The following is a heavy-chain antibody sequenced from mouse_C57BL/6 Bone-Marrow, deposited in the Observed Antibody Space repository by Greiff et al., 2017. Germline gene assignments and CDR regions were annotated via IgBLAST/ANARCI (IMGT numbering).Heavy chain of an antibody. CDR2: IHPSDSDT. Sequence: QVQLKQPGAELVKPGASVKVSCKASGYTFTSYWMHWVKQRPGQGLEWIGRIHPSDSDTNYNQKFKGKATLTVDKSSSTAYMQLSSLTSEDSAVYYCAIWEIDGYFDYWGQGTTLTVSS. J-gene: IGHJ2*01. V-gene: IGHV1-74*01. D-gene: IGHD2-3*01. CDR3: AIWEIDGYFDY. CDR1: GYTFTSYW.